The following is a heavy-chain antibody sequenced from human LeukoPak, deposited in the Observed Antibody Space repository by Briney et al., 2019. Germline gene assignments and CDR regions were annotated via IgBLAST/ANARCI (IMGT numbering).Heavy chain of an antibody. CDR3: AKDARGGYYYYMDV. CDR1: GFTFDDYA. V-gene: IGHV3-9*01. J-gene: IGHJ6*03. Sequence: GGSLRLSCAASGFTFDDYAMPWVRHAPGKGLEWVSGISWNSGSIGYADSVKGRFTISRDNAKNSLYLQMNSLRAEDTALYYCAKDARGGYYYYMDVWGKGTTVTVSS. D-gene: IGHD3-16*01. CDR2: ISWNSGSI.